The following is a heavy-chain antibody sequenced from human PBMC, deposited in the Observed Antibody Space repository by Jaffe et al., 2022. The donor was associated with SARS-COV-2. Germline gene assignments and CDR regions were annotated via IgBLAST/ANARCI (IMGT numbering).Heavy chain of an antibody. CDR3: AKDRYYSLSGSFYAVDS. J-gene: IGHJ5*01. Sequence: EVQLVESGGGLVQPGRSLRLSCITSGFTFDDYAMHWVRQVPGKGLEWVSGIDWNSGRIAYADSVKGRFTISRDSAKNSLYLQMNSLRAEDTALYYCAKDRYYSLSGSFYAVDSWGQGTLVTVSS. CDR1: GFTFDDYA. D-gene: IGHD3-10*01. CDR2: IDWNSGRI. V-gene: IGHV3-9*01.